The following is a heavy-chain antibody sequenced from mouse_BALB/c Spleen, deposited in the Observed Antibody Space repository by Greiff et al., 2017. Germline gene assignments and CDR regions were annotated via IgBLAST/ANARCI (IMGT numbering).Heavy chain of an antibody. D-gene: IGHD1-1*01. CDR3: ADSYGSSYEYDGMDY. CDR1: GFTFSSYA. V-gene: IGHV5-9-3*01. J-gene: IGHJ4*01. CDR2: ISSGGSYT. Sequence: EVKLMQSGGGLVKPGGSLKLSCAASGFTFSSYAMSWVRQTPEKRLEWVATISSGGSYTYYPDSVKGRYTISRDNAKNTLYLQMSSLRSEDTAMYDCADSYGSSYEYDGMDYWGQGTSVTVSA.